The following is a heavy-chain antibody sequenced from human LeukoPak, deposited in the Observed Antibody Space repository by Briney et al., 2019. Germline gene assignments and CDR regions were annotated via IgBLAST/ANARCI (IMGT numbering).Heavy chain of an antibody. D-gene: IGHD1-1*01. J-gene: IGHJ4*02. Sequence: PGRSLRLSCAASGFTFSSYGMHWVRQAPGKGLEWVSSISSSSSYIYYADSVKGRFTISRDNSKNTLYLQMNSLRAEDTAVYYCARDIGNGFDYWGQGTLVTVSS. CDR1: GFTFSSYG. CDR2: ISSSSSYI. CDR3: ARDIGNGFDY. V-gene: IGHV3-21*04.